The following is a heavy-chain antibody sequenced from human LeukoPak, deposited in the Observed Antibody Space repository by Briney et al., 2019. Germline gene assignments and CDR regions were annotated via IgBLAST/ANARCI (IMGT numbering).Heavy chain of an antibody. CDR2: IKEDGSDK. D-gene: IGHD6-19*01. J-gene: IGHJ4*02. Sequence: GGSLRLSCAASGFSFSDSWMTWVRQGPGKGLQWVAHIKEDGSDKYYVDSLKGRFTISRDNTKTSLYLQMNSLRAEDTAVYYCARWSSGWEFDYWGQGILVTVSS. V-gene: IGHV3-7*05. CDR3: ARWSSGWEFDY. CDR1: GFSFSDSW.